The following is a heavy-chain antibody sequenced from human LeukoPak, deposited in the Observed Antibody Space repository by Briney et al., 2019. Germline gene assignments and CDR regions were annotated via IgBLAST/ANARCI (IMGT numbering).Heavy chain of an antibody. J-gene: IGHJ4*02. CDR3: TTSYYDFTSFDH. V-gene: IGHV3-73*01. CDR1: GFTFNNSA. Sequence: PGGSLRLSCAASGFTFNNSAMHWVRHTSGKGLEWLGRIRSKTNNFATAYAASVRGKFTFSRDDSKNTAFLQMNSLKTEDTAMYFCTTSYYDFTSFDHWGQGVLVTVSS. D-gene: IGHD3/OR15-3a*01. CDR2: IRSKTNNFAT.